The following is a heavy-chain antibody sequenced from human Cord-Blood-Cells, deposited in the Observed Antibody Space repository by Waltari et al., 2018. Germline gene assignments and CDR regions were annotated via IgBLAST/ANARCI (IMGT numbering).Heavy chain of an antibody. J-gene: IGHJ4*02. CDR2: VYRGGST. Sequence: EVQLVESGGGLIQPGGSLRLSCAASGFTVSSNYMSWVRQAPGKGMGWVSVVYRGGSTYYADSVKGRFTISRDNSKNTLYLQMNSLRAEDTAVYYCARVAVMTMGSFDYWGQGTLVTVSS. V-gene: IGHV3-53*01. CDR3: ARVAVMTMGSFDY. CDR1: GFTVSSNY. D-gene: IGHD3-10*01.